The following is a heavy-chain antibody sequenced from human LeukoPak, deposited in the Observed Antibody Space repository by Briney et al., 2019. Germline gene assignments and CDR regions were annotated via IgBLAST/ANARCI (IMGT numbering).Heavy chain of an antibody. CDR2: ISGSGGST. J-gene: IGHJ4*02. Sequence: GSLRLSCAASGFTFSSYAMSWVRQAPGKGLEWVSAISGSGGSTYYADSVKGRFTISRDNSKNTLYLQMNSLRAEDTAVYYCAKKRAQRWYCSSTSCYGYFDYWGQGTLVTVSS. V-gene: IGHV3-23*01. CDR3: AKKRAQRWYCSSTSCYGYFDY. D-gene: IGHD2-2*01. CDR1: GFTFSSYA.